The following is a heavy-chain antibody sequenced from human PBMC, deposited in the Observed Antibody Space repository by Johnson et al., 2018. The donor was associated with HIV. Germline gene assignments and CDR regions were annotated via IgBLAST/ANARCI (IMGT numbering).Heavy chain of an antibody. CDR1: GFTFSSYG. CDR3: AKDGGSYGNGFDI. D-gene: IGHD1-26*01. V-gene: IGHV3-30*02. Sequence: QVQLVESGGGVVQPGGSLRLSCAASGFTFSSYGMHWVRQAPGKGLEWVAFIRFAGSNEYYLDSVKGRFTISRDNSKNTLYLQMNSLRAEDTAVYYCAKDGGSYGNGFDIWGQGTMVTVSS. CDR2: IRFAGSNE. J-gene: IGHJ3*02.